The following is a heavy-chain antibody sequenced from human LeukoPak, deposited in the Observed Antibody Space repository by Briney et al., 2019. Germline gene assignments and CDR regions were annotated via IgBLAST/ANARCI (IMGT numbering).Heavy chain of an antibody. Sequence: SGGSLRLSCAASGFTFSSYSMNWVRQAPGKGLEWVSSISSSSSYIYYADSVKGRFTISRDNAKNSLYPQMNSLRAEDTAVYYCARDQSYSNYVAYWGQGTLVTVSS. V-gene: IGHV3-21*01. CDR2: ISSSSSYI. CDR3: ARDQSYSNYVAY. CDR1: GFTFSSYS. J-gene: IGHJ4*02. D-gene: IGHD4-11*01.